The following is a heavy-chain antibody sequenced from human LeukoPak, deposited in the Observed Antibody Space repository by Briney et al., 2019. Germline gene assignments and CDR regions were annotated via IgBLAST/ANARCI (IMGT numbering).Heavy chain of an antibody. V-gene: IGHV4-4*07. D-gene: IGHD4-11*01. Sequence: NPSETLSLTCTVSGGSISSYYWSWIRRPAGKGLEWIGRIYTSGSTNYNPSLKSRVTISVDTSKNQFSLKLSSVTAADTAVYYCARDLFPGARTTVTDHYFDYWGQGTLVTVSS. J-gene: IGHJ4*02. CDR3: ARDLFPGARTTVTDHYFDY. CDR2: IYTSGST. CDR1: GGSISSYY.